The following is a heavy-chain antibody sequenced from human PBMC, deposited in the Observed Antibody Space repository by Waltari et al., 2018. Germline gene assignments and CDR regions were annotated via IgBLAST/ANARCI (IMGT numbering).Heavy chain of an antibody. J-gene: IGHJ5*02. V-gene: IGHV4-59*08. D-gene: IGHD1-26*01. CDR3: ARGLVGATS. Sequence: QVQLQESGPGLVKPSETLSLTCTVSGGSISSYYWSWIRQPPGKGLEWIGYIYYSGSTNYNPSLKSRVTISVDTSKNQFSLKLSSVTAADTAVYYCARGLVGATSWGQGTLVTVSS. CDR1: GGSISSYY. CDR2: IYYSGST.